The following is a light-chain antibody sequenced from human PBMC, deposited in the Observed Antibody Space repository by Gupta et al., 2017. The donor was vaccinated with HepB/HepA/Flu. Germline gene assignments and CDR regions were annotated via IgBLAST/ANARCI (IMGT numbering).Light chain of an antibody. Sequence: GDRVTITCRASQGIRNDLAWFQQKPGKASKSLIYAASSLQSGVPSKFSGSGSGTDFTLTISSLQPEDFATYYCQQYNSYPPTFGGGTKVEIK. V-gene: IGKV1-16*02. CDR2: AAS. J-gene: IGKJ4*01. CDR1: QGIRND. CDR3: QQYNSYPPT.